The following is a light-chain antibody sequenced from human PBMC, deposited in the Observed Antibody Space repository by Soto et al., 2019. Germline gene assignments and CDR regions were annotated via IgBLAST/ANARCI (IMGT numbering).Light chain of an antibody. CDR3: SSYTSSTTLDLI. CDR1: LRDVGHYNY. J-gene: IGLJ2*01. CDR2: EVT. Sequence: QSVLTQPASVSGSPGQSITISCAGTLRDVGHYNYVSWYQHHPGKAPKLIIYEVTNRPSGVSDRFSGSKSGNTASLTISGLQPEDEADYYCSSYTSSTTLDLIFGGGTKLTVL. V-gene: IGLV2-14*01.